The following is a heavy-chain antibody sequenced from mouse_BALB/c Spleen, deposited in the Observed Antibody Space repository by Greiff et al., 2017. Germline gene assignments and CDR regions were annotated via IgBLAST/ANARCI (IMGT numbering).Heavy chain of an antibody. D-gene: IGHD1-1*01. CDR3: ARDYYGSRYFDV. J-gene: IGHJ1*01. CDR1: GYTFTSYW. V-gene: IGHV1S22*01. CDR2: IYPGSGST. Sequence: LQQPGSELVRPGASVKLSCKASGYTFTSYWMHWVKQRPGQGLEWIGNIYPGSGSTNYNEKFKGKATFTADTSSNTAYMQLSSLTSEDSAVYYCARDYYGSRYFDVWGAGTTVTVSS.